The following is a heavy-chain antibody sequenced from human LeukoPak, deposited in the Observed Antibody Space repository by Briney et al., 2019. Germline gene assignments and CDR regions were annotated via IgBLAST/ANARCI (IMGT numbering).Heavy chain of an antibody. CDR3: AKFLHDYGDYSPFDY. D-gene: IGHD4-17*01. V-gene: IGHV3-23*01. CDR1: GFTFSSYG. J-gene: IGHJ4*02. CDR2: ISGSGGST. Sequence: GGTLRLSCAASGFTFSSYGMSWVRQAPGKGLEWVSAISGSGGSTYYADSVKGRFTISRDNSKNTLYLQMNSLRAEDTAVYYCAKFLHDYGDYSPFDYWGQGTLVTVSS.